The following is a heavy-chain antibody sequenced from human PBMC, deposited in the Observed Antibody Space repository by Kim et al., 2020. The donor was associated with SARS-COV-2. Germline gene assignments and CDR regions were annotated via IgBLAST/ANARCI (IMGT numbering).Heavy chain of an antibody. CDR2: IYYSGST. J-gene: IGHJ2*01. CDR1: DGSISSSNYY. Sequence: SETLSLTCTVSDGSISSSNYYWGWIRQPPGKGLDWIGSIYYSGSTYYNPSLKSRLTISIDTSKNQFSLNLSSVTAADTAVYYCARLSYGITGTPSWYFDLWGRGTLVTVSS. D-gene: IGHD1-20*01. V-gene: IGHV4-39*01. CDR3: ARLSYGITGTPSWYFDL.